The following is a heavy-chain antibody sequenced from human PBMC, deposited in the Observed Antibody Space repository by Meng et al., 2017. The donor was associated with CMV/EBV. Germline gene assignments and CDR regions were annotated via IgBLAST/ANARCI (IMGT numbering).Heavy chain of an antibody. CDR1: GGTFSSYA. CDR2: IIPIFGTA. Sequence: SVKVSCKASGGTFSSYAISWVRQAPGQGLEWMGGIIPIFGTANYAQKFQGRVTITTDESTSTAYMEPSSLRSEDTAVYYCAREIRRWLQLYYYYYGMDVWGQGTTVTVSS. V-gene: IGHV1-69*05. CDR3: AREIRRWLQLYYYYYGMDV. J-gene: IGHJ6*02. D-gene: IGHD5-24*01.